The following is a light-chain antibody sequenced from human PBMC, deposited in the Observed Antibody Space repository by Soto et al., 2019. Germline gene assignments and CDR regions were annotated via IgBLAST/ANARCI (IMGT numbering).Light chain of an antibody. Sequence: QSVLTQPASVSGSPGQSITISCTGTSSTVGGFNVVSWYQQHPGKAPKVIIYEGIKRPSGVSNRFSGSNSGSTASLTISGLQAEDEDDYYCSSYTGGSTSYVFGTGTKVTVL. V-gene: IGLV2-14*02. CDR3: SSYTGGSTSYV. CDR1: SSTVGGFNV. CDR2: EGI. J-gene: IGLJ1*01.